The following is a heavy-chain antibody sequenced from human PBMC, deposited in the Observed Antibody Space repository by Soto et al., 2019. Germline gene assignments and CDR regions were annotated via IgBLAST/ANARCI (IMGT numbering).Heavy chain of an antibody. CDR1: GVSITSGDYY. J-gene: IGHJ4*02. CDR3: ASGDYYDSRGNLVPFDF. Sequence: SETLSLTCTVSGVSITSGDYYWNWIRQPPGKGLEWIGYIYYSGSTSSNPSLKSRVTISQDTSKNQFSLRLTSVTAADSAVYYCASGDYYDSRGNLVPFDFWGLGTLVT. V-gene: IGHV4-30-4*01. D-gene: IGHD3-22*01. CDR2: IYYSGST.